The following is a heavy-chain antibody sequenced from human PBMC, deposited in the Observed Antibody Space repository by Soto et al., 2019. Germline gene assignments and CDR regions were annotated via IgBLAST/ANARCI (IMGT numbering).Heavy chain of an antibody. CDR3: ARGGSHYYYAMDV. CDR1: GGTFSNYV. D-gene: IGHD3-10*01. Sequence: QVQLVQSGAEVKKPGSSVKVSCKASGGTFSNYVISWVRQAPGQGLEWMGEITPMFGTANYAQRFQGRVTITADESTSTGYRELSSLGSEDTAVYYCARGGSHYYYAMDVWGQGTTVTVSS. V-gene: IGHV1-69*12. CDR2: ITPMFGTA. J-gene: IGHJ6*02.